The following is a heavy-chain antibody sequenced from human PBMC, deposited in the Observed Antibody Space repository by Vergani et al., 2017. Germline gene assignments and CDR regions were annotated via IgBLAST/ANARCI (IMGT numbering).Heavy chain of an antibody. CDR2: ISSSGGST. J-gene: IGHJ2*01. Sequence: EVQLLQSEGAVVQPGGSLRLSCAASGFTFSSYAMSWVRQAPGKGLEWVSAISSSGGSTYYADSVKGRFTISRDNSKNTLYLQMNSLRAEDTAVYYCAKRGALYYYDSSGYYNILGKVTDWYFDLWGRGTLVTVSS. CDR3: AKRGALYYYDSSGYYNILGKVTDWYFDL. V-gene: IGHV3-23*01. D-gene: IGHD3-22*01. CDR1: GFTFSSYA.